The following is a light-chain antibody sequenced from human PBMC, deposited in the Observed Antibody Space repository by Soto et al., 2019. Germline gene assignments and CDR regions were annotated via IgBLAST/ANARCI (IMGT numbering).Light chain of an antibody. Sequence: QSVLTQPPSASGTPGQRVTISCYGSSSNVGSNTVDWYQQLPGTAPKLLIYHNNQRPSGVPDRLSGSKSGTSASLAISGLQAEDESDYYCAAWDDSRNAVVFGGGTKLTVL. J-gene: IGLJ2*01. V-gene: IGLV1-44*01. CDR2: HNN. CDR1: SSNVGSNT. CDR3: AAWDDSRNAVV.